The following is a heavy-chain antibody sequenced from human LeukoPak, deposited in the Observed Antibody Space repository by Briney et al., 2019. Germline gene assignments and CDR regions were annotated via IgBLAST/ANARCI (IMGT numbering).Heavy chain of an antibody. V-gene: IGHV3-23*01. CDR3: ANHRYSSSWSPFDY. D-gene: IGHD6-13*01. CDR2: ISGSGGST. CDR1: GFTFSSYA. J-gene: IGHJ4*02. Sequence: GGFLRLSCAASGFTFSSYAMSWVRQAPGKGLEWVSAISGSGGSTYYADSVKGRFTISRDNSKNTLYLQMNSLRAEDAAVYYCANHRYSSSWSPFDYWGQGTLVTVSS.